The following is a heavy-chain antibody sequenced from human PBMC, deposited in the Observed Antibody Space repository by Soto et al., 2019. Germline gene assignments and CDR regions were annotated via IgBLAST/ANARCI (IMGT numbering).Heavy chain of an antibody. Sequence: ASVKVSCKASGYTFTSYYMHWVRQAPGQGLEWMGIINPSGGSTSYAQKFQGRVTMTRDTSTSTVYMELSSLRSEDTAVYYCAREGNRFGAEYGGLGYWXQGTLVTVSS. CDR3: AREGNRFGAEYGGLGY. J-gene: IGHJ4*02. V-gene: IGHV1-46*01. D-gene: IGHD3-16*01. CDR2: INPSGGST. CDR1: GYTFTSYY.